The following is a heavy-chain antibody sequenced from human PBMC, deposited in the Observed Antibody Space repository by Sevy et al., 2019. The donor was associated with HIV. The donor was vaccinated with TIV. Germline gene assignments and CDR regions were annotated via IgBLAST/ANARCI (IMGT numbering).Heavy chain of an antibody. V-gene: IGHV3-21*06. D-gene: IGHD5-12*01. J-gene: IGHJ4*02. CDR1: GFTFSTYN. Sequence: GGSLRLSCAASGFTFSTYNMNWVRQAPGKGLVWVSSISSSSTYIYYADSVKGRFTISRDNAQNSLYLQMNSLRAEDTAVYYCARDLSVDGGYAYWGRGTLVTVSS. CDR3: ARDLSVDGGYAY. CDR2: ISSSSTYI.